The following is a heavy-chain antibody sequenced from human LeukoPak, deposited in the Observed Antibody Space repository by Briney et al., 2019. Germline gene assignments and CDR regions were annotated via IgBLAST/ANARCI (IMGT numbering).Heavy chain of an antibody. J-gene: IGHJ4*02. CDR1: GFTFSSYA. Sequence: PGGSLRLSCAASGFTFSSYAMSWVHQAPGKGLEWVSAISGSGGSTYYADSVKGRFTISRDNAKNSLYLQMNSLRAEDTAVYYCARENLIYGEGYFDYWGQGTLVTVSS. D-gene: IGHD2-2*02. CDR2: ISGSGGST. V-gene: IGHV3-23*01. CDR3: ARENLIYGEGYFDY.